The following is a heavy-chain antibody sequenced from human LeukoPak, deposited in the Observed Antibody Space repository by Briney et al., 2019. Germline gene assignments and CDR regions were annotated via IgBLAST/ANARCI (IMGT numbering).Heavy chain of an antibody. D-gene: IGHD3-10*01. Sequence: GASVKVSCKASGYTFTSYDINWVRQATGQGLEWMGWMNPNSGNTGYAQKFQGRVTMTRNTSISTAYMELSSLRSEDTAVYYCARAGTIHRPKSVLLWFGKSGDYFDYWGQGTLVTVSS. J-gene: IGHJ4*02. V-gene: IGHV1-8*01. CDR1: GYTFTSYD. CDR2: MNPNSGNT. CDR3: ARAGTIHRPKSVLLWFGKSGDYFDY.